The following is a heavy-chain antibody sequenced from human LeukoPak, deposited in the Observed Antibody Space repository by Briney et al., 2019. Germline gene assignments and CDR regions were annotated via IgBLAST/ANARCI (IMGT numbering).Heavy chain of an antibody. Sequence: ASVKVSCKASGYTFTSYDINWVRQATGQGLEWMGWMNPNSGNTGYAQKFQGRVTMTRNTSISTAYMELSSLRSEDTAMYYCARAVNGGSSWYPTSWYFDLWGRGTLVTVPS. D-gene: IGHD6-13*01. CDR2: MNPNSGNT. V-gene: IGHV1-8*01. CDR3: ARAVNGGSSWYPTSWYFDL. CDR1: GYTFTSYD. J-gene: IGHJ2*01.